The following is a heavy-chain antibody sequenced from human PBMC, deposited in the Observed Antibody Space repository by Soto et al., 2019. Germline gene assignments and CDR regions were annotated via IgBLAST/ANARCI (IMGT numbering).Heavy chain of an antibody. CDR2: ISGGGSNT. V-gene: IGHV3-23*01. D-gene: IGHD4-4*01. CDR1: GFPFSSYV. J-gene: IGHJ4*02. CDR3: AKDSEKYSSSLGGRYFGY. Sequence: EVQLLESGGGLVQRGGSLRLSCAASGFPFSSYVMAWFRQAPGKGLEVVSGISGGGSNTYYADSVKRRFTISRDNSKNTRLLQMNRLGAEDTAVSSCAKDSEKYSSSLGGRYFGYWCEGIGVTVSS.